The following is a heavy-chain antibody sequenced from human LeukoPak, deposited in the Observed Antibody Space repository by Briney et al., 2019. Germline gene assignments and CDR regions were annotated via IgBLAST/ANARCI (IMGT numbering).Heavy chain of an antibody. V-gene: IGHV3-7*01. CDR3: ARDNAA. Sequence: GGSLRLSCAASGFTFSSNWMSWARQAPGKGLEWVATIQPDGSEKYYVDFVKGRFTISRDNAKNALYLQMNSLRAEDTAVYYCARDNAAWGKGTLVAVSS. D-gene: IGHD2-2*01. J-gene: IGHJ4*02. CDR1: GFTFSSNW. CDR2: IQPDGSEK.